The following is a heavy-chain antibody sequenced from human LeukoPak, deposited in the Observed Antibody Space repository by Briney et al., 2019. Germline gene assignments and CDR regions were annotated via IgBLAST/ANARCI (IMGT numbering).Heavy chain of an antibody. CDR2: MYYSGSR. V-gene: IGHV4-39*01. D-gene: IGHD3-22*01. J-gene: IGHJ3*02. CDR3: ARPHDSSGSRGDAFDI. Sequence: SETLSLTCTVSGGSISRSSYYWGWIRQPPGKGLDWIGSMYYSGSRHYNPSLKSRVTISVDTSKNQFSLKLSSVTTADTAIYYCARPHDSSGSRGDAFDIWGQGTVVSVTS. CDR1: GGSISRSSYY.